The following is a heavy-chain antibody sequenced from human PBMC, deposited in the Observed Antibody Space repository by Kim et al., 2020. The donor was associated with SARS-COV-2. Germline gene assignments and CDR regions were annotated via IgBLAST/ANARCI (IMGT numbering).Heavy chain of an antibody. V-gene: IGHV1-69*13. D-gene: IGHD2-15*01. J-gene: IGHJ6*02. Sequence: SVKVSCKASGGTFSSYAISWVRQAPGQGLEWMGGIIPIFGTANYAQKFQGRVTITADESTSTAYMELSSLRSEDTAVYYCAKDQEGTYCSGGSCHPGDYYYGMDVWGQGTTVTVSS. CDR2: IIPIFGTA. CDR3: AKDQEGTYCSGGSCHPGDYYYGMDV. CDR1: GGTFSSYA.